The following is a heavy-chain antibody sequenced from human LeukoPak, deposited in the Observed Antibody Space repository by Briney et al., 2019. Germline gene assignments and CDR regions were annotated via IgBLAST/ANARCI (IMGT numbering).Heavy chain of an antibody. V-gene: IGHV4-34*01. J-gene: IGHJ5*02. CDR3: ARGLGIAAAGKSNWFGP. Sequence: SETLSLTCAVYGGSFSGYYWSWIRQPPGKGLEWIGEINHSGSTNYNPSLKSRVTISVDTSKNQFSLKLSSVTAADTAVYYCARGLGIAAAGKSNWFGPWGQGTLVTVSS. D-gene: IGHD6-13*01. CDR2: INHSGST. CDR1: GGSFSGYY.